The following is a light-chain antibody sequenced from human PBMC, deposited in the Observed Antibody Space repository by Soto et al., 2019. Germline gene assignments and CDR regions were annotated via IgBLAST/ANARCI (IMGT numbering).Light chain of an antibody. CDR1: QGISSY. J-gene: IGKJ4*01. CDR3: QQLNGFPLT. Sequence: DIQLTQSPSFLSASVGDRVTITCRASQGISSYLAWDQQKPGKAPNLLIYVASALQSGVPSRFSGSGSGTEFTLTINSLQPEDFATYYCQQLNGFPLTFGGGTKVEIK. V-gene: IGKV1-9*01. CDR2: VAS.